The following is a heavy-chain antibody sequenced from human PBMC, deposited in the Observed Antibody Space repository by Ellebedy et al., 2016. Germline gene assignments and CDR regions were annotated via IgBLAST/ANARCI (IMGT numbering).Heavy chain of an antibody. V-gene: IGHV3-33*01. Sequence: GGSLRLSCAASGFTFSSYGMHWVRQAPGKGLEWVAVIWYDGSNKYYADSVKGRFTISRDNSKNTLYLQMNSLRAEDTAVYYCARRGSGIYYFDYWGQGTLVTVSS. CDR3: ARRGSGIYYFDY. CDR2: IWYDGSNK. J-gene: IGHJ4*02. CDR1: GFTFSSYG. D-gene: IGHD2-15*01.